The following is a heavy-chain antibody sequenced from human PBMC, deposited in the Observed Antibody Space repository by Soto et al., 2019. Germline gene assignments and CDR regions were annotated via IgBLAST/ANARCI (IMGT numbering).Heavy chain of an antibody. CDR1: GGSFSGYY. V-gene: IGHV4-59*08. CDR3: ARHPFQQQLIPNWFDP. J-gene: IGHJ5*02. CDR2: IYYSGST. D-gene: IGHD6-13*01. Sequence: SETLSLTCTVYGGSFSGYYWSWIRQPPGKGLEWIGYIYYSGSTYYNPSLKSRVTISVDTSKNQFSLKLSSVTAADTAVYYCARHPFQQQLIPNWFDPWGQGTLVTVS.